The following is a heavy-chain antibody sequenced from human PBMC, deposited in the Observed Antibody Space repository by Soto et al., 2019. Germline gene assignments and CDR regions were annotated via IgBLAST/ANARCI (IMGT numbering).Heavy chain of an antibody. D-gene: IGHD4-17*01. V-gene: IGHV3-66*01. CDR2: IYSGGST. J-gene: IGHJ4*02. CDR3: ASTLHDYGDYRGGEVLDY. Sequence: EVQLVESGGGLVQPGGSLRLSCAASGFTVSSNYMSWVRQAPGKGLEWVSVIYSGGSTYYADSVKGRFTISRDNSKNTLYLQMNSLRAEDTAVYYCASTLHDYGDYRGGEVLDYWGQGTLVTVSS. CDR1: GFTVSSNY.